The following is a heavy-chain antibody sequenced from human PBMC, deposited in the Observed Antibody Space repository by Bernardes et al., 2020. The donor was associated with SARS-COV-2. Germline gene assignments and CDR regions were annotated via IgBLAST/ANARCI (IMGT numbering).Heavy chain of an antibody. D-gene: IGHD6-19*01. Sequence: GGSLRLSCAASGFTFDDYAMHWVRQAPGKGLEWVSGISWNSGSIGYADSVKGRFTISRDNAKNSLYLQMNSLRAEDTALYYCAKIAVAGISDYWGQGTLVTVSS. CDR3: AKIAVAGISDY. CDR1: GFTFDDYA. V-gene: IGHV3-9*01. J-gene: IGHJ4*02. CDR2: ISWNSGSI.